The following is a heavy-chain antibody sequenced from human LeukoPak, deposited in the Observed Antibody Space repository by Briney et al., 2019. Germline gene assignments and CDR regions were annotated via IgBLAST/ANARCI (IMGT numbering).Heavy chain of an antibody. V-gene: IGHV4-34*01. J-gene: IGHJ4*02. CDR1: GGSFSGYN. CDR3: ARFRRARFGVDY. Sequence: SETLSLTCAVYGGSFSGYNWSWIRQPPGKGLEWIGEINHSGSTNYNPSLKSRVTISVDTSKNQFSLKLSSVTAADTAVYYCARFRRARFGVDYWGQGTLVTVSS. CDR2: INHSGST. D-gene: IGHD3-10*01.